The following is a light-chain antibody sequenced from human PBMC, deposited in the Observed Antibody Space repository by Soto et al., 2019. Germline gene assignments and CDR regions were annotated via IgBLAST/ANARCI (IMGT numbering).Light chain of an antibody. CDR1: QDISNY. CDR2: ATS. V-gene: IGKV1-9*01. CDR3: QQSYTSQQT. Sequence: DIQLTQSPSFLSASVGDRVTITCRASQDISNYLAWYQQKPGKAPKFLLYATSTFQSGVPSRFSGSGSGTQFTLTIINVQPEDCGTYYCQQSYTSQQTFGQGTKVDIK. J-gene: IGKJ2*01.